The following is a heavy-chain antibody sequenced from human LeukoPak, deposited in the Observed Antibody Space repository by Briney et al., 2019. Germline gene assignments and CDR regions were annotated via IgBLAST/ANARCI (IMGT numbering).Heavy chain of an antibody. V-gene: IGHV3-21*01. CDR1: GFTFTTYS. J-gene: IGHJ4*02. CDR3: ARDSYDSSGYPSFGY. Sequence: GGSLRLSCAASGFTFTTYSMNWVRQAPGKGLEWVSSISSSSSYIYYADSVKGRFTISRDNAKNSLYLQMNSLTAEDTALYYCARDSYDSSGYPSFGYWGQGTLVTVSS. D-gene: IGHD3-22*01. CDR2: ISSSSSYI.